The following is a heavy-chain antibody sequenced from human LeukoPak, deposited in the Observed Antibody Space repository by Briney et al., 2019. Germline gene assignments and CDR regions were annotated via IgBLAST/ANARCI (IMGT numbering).Heavy chain of an antibody. CDR2: IGTIGDT. Sequence: GGSLRLSCAASGFTFSSSDMHWVRQSTEKGLEWVSAIGTIGDTYYAGSVKGRFTISRENAENSLYLQMNSLTAGDTAVYYCVREAFGAAGGNNLQYLEVWGKGTTVTISS. CDR1: GFTFSSSD. D-gene: IGHD6-13*01. CDR3: VREAFGAAGGNNLQYLEV. V-gene: IGHV3-13*01. J-gene: IGHJ6*03.